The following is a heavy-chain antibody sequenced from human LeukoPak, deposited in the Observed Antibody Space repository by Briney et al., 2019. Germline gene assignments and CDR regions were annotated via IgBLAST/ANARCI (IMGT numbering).Heavy chain of an antibody. CDR3: ARGPTAGTRNFDY. V-gene: IGHV3-23*01. J-gene: IGHJ4*02. CDR2: ISGSGGST. Sequence: GGSLRLSCAASGFTFSSYAMSWVRQAPGKGLEWVSAISGSGGSTYYAASVKGRFTISRDNSKNTLYLQMNSLRAEDTAVYYCARGPTAGTRNFDYWGQGTLVTVSS. CDR1: GFTFSSYA. D-gene: IGHD6-13*01.